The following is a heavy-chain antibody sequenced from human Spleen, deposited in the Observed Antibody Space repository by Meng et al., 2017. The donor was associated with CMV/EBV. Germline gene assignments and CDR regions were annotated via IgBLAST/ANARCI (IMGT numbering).Heavy chain of an antibody. Sequence: LRLSCAASGFSFDINWMHWVRQAPGKGLVWVSIISGNGGTTYYADSVKGRFTISRDNAKNTLYLEMNSLRAEDTAVYYCARERGVGDYWGQGALVTVSS. D-gene: IGHD3-10*01. J-gene: IGHJ4*02. V-gene: IGHV3-74*01. CDR1: GFSFDINW. CDR2: ISGNGGTT. CDR3: ARERGVGDY.